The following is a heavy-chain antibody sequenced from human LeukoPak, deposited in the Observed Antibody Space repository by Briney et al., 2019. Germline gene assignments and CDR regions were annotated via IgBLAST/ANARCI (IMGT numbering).Heavy chain of an antibody. Sequence: ASVKVSCKASGYTFTSYGISWVRQAPGQGLEWMGWISAYNGNTNYAQKLQGRVTMTTDTSTSTAYLQWSSLSDTDTAMYYCARHSSVAGTSGCFDSWGQGTLVTVSS. D-gene: IGHD6-19*01. V-gene: IGHV1-18*01. CDR2: ISAYNGNT. CDR3: ARHSSVAGTSGCFDS. J-gene: IGHJ5*01. CDR1: GYTFTSYG.